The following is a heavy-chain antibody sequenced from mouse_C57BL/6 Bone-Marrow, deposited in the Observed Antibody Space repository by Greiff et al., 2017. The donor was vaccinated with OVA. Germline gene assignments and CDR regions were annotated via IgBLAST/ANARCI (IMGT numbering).Heavy chain of an antibody. V-gene: IGHV1-69*01. D-gene: IGHD1-1*02. J-gene: IGHJ3*01. CDR1: GYTFTSYW. Sequence: VKLQQPGAELVMPGASVKLSCKASGYTFTSYWMHWVKQRPGQGLEWIGEIDPSDSYTNYNQKFKGKSTLTVDKSSSTAYMQLSSLTSEDSAVYYCAYGRCAYWGQGTLVTVSA. CDR2: IDPSDSYT. CDR3: AYGRCAY.